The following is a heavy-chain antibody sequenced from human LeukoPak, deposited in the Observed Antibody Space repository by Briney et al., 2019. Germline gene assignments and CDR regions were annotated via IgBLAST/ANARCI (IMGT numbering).Heavy chain of an antibody. CDR2: ISGSGGST. CDR1: GFTFSSYA. Sequence: PGGSLRLSCAASGFTFSSYAMSWVRQAPGKGLEWVSAISGSGGSTYYADSVKGRFTISRDNSKNTLYLQMNSLRAEDTAVYYCAKVRVTFRDFGVVIAAGAGFDYWGQGTLVTVSS. D-gene: IGHD3-3*01. J-gene: IGHJ4*02. V-gene: IGHV3-23*01. CDR3: AKVRVTFRDFGVVIAAGAGFDY.